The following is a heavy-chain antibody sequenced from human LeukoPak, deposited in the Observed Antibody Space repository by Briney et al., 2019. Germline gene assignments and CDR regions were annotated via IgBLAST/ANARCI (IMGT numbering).Heavy chain of an antibody. V-gene: IGHV4-31*03. CDR2: IYYSGST. CDR1: GGSISSGVYY. Sequence: SQTLSLTCTVSGGSISSGVYYWSWIRQHPGKGLEWIGYIYYSGSTYYNPSLKSRVTISVDTSKNQFSLKLSSVTAADTAVYYCARARMATIFDYWGQGTLVTVSS. CDR3: ARARMATIFDY. J-gene: IGHJ4*02. D-gene: IGHD5-12*01.